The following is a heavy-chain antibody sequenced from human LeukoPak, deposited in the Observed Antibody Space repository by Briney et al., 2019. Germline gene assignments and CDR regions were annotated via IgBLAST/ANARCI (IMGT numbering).Heavy chain of an antibody. V-gene: IGHV3-23*01. CDR3: AKDSTPIIAAAPIPFDY. J-gene: IGHJ4*02. CDR1: GFTFSSYA. D-gene: IGHD6-13*01. Sequence: GGSLRLSCAASGFTFSSYAMSWVRQAPGKGLEWVSAISGSSGSTYYADSVKGRFTISRDNSKNTLYLQMNSLRAEDTAVYYCAKDSTPIIAAAPIPFDYWGQGTLVTVSS. CDR2: ISGSSGST.